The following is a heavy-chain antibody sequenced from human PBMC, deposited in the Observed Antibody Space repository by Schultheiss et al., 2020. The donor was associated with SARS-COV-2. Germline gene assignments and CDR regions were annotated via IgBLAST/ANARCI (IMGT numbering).Heavy chain of an antibody. D-gene: IGHD6-13*01. CDR2: IHNSGGT. CDR3: ARATHYSSSWPYDY. CDR1: GASGSSGSHY. J-gene: IGHJ4*02. Sequence: SETLSLTCTVSGASGSSGSHYWSWIRQPPGKGLEWIAYIHNSGGTNYNPSLKSRVTISVDTSKNQFSLKLSSVTAADTAVYYCARATHYSSSWPYDYWGQGTLVTVSS. V-gene: IGHV4-61*01.